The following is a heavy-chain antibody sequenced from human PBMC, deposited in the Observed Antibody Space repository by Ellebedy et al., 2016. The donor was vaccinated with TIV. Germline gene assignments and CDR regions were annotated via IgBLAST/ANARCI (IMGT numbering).Heavy chain of an antibody. V-gene: IGHV3-11*04. CDR2: ISSSGSTI. Sequence: PGGSLRLSCAASGVTFTDYSMNWIRQTPGKGLAWVSYISSSGSTIYYADSVKGRFTISRDNAKNSLYLQMSSLRAEDTAVYYCARDGIVGGPTEYYFDSWGQGTLVTVSS. CDR1: GVTFTDYS. J-gene: IGHJ4*02. D-gene: IGHD1-26*01. CDR3: ARDGIVGGPTEYYFDS.